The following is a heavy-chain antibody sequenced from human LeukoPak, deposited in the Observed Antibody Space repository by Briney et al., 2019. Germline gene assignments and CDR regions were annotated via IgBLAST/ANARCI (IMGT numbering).Heavy chain of an antibody. D-gene: IGHD1-7*01. V-gene: IGHV3-7*01. J-gene: IGHJ4*02. CDR3: ARLLNYIFDF. Sequence: PGGSLRLSCAASGFTFGSYWMSWVRQAPGKGLEWVANIKEDGSERYYADSVKGRFTISRDNAKNSLYLQMNSLRAEDTAVYYCARLLNYIFDFWGQGTLVTVSS. CDR1: GFTFGSYW. CDR2: IKEDGSER.